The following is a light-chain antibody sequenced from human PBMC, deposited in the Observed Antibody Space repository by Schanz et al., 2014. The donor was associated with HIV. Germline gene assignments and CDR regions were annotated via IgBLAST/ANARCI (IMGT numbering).Light chain of an antibody. CDR3: SSYTTTNTLVV. CDR1: SSDVGGYNL. CDR2: DVS. V-gene: IGLV2-14*01. Sequence: QSALTQPRSVSGSPGQSVTISCTGTSSDVGGYNLVSWYQQHPGKAPKLMIYDVSNRPSGVSNRFSGSKSGSTASLTISGLQAEDEAHYYCSSYTTTNTLVVFGGGTKLTVL. J-gene: IGLJ2*01.